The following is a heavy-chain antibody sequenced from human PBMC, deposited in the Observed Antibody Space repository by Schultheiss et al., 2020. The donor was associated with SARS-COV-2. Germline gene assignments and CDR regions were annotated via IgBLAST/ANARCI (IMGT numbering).Heavy chain of an antibody. CDR3: ARTHYYDSSGDY. Sequence: SQTLSLTCTVSGGSISSYYWSWIRQHPGKGLEWIGYIYYSGSTYYNPSLKSRVTISVDTSKNQFSLKLSSVTAADTAVYYCARTHYYDSSGDYWGQGTLVTVSS. CDR2: IYYSGST. J-gene: IGHJ4*02. D-gene: IGHD3-22*01. V-gene: IGHV4-31*03. CDR1: GGSISSYY.